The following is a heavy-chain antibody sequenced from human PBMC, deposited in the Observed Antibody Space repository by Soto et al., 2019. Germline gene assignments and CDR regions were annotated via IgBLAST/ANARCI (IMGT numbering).Heavy chain of an antibody. CDR1: GFTVSSNY. CDR2: IYSGGST. Sequence: EVQLVETGGGLIQPGGSLRLSCAASGFTVSSNYMSWVRQAPGKGLEWVSVIYSGGSTYYADSVKGRFTISRDNSKNTLYLQMNSLRAEDTAVYYCARALYDSSGYYYEEGDYWGQGTLVTVSS. V-gene: IGHV3-53*02. J-gene: IGHJ4*02. CDR3: ARALYDSSGYYYEEGDY. D-gene: IGHD3-22*01.